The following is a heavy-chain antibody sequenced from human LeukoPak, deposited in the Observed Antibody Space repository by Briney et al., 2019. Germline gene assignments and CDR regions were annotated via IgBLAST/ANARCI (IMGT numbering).Heavy chain of an antibody. J-gene: IGHJ4*02. V-gene: IGHV1-69*13. CDR2: IIPIFGPA. Sequence: ASVKVSCKASGGTFSTYAISWVRQAPGQGLEWMGGIIPIFGPANYAQKFQGRVTITADESTTTAYMEVSSLRSGDTAMYYCARDVIEYSSSSNYFGYWGQGTLVTVSS. CDR3: ARDVIEYSSSSNYFGY. CDR1: GGTFSTYA. D-gene: IGHD6-6*01.